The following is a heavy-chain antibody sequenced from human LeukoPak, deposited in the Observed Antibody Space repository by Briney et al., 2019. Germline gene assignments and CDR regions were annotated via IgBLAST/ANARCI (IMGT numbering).Heavy chain of an antibody. CDR3: ASSGYSSTNSYFQH. V-gene: IGHV1-18*01. CDR2: ISAYNGNT. Sequence: GASVKVSCKASGYTFTSYGISWVRQAPGQGLEWMGWISAYNGNTNYAQKLQGRVTMTTDTSTSTVYMELSSLRSEDTAVYYCASSGYSSTNSYFQHWGQGTLVTVSS. D-gene: IGHD6-13*01. J-gene: IGHJ1*01. CDR1: GYTFTSYG.